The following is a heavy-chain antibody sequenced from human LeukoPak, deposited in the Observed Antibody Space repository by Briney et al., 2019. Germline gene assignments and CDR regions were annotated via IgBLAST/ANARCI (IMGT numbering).Heavy chain of an antibody. V-gene: IGHV3-23*01. J-gene: IGHJ4*02. D-gene: IGHD3-22*01. CDR2: VSDSGRNT. CDR1: GFTFRRYG. Sequence: GGSLRLSCAASGFTFRRYGMTWVRQAPGKGLDWVSSVSDSGRNTYYADSVKGRFTISRGNSRNTLYLQMNSLRAKDTAVYYCAREYHDSSGYLDYWGQGTLVTVSS. CDR3: AREYHDSSGYLDY.